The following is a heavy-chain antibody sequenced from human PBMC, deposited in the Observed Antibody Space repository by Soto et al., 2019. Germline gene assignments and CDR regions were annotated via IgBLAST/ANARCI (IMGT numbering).Heavy chain of an antibody. Sequence: PSETLSLTCTVSGGSISNYYWSWIQQPPGKGLEWIGYISFTGSTDYNPSLKSRVTISLDTSKNQFSLKLSSVTAADTALYYCARVNSYSNNWSHDCWGQGALVTVSS. V-gene: IGHV4-59*01. CDR2: ISFTGST. D-gene: IGHD6-13*01. CDR3: ARVNSYSNNWSHDC. CDR1: GGSISNYY. J-gene: IGHJ4*02.